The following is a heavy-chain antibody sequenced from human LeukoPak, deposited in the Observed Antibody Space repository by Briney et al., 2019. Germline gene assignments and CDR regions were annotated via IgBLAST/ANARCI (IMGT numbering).Heavy chain of an antibody. Sequence: PGGSLRLSCEASGFTFSRYGMSWVRQAPGKGLEWVSYISSGSSPIYYADSLRGRFTISRDNAKNSLFLQMNSLRAEDTAVYYCAREPSGVLGLDCWGQGTLVTVSS. CDR3: AREPSGVLGLDC. CDR2: ISSGSSPI. D-gene: IGHD3-10*01. J-gene: IGHJ4*02. V-gene: IGHV3-48*01. CDR1: GFTFSRYG.